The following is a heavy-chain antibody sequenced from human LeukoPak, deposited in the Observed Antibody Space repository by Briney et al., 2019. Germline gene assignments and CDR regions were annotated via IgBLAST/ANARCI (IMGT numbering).Heavy chain of an antibody. J-gene: IGHJ5*02. CDR1: GFTFSSYA. Sequence: GGSLRLSCAASGFTFSSYAMHWVRQAPGKGLEGVAVISYDGSNKFYADSVKGRFTISRDNSTNTLFLQMNSLRIEDTAVYYCARGVRRAGFDPWGQGTLVTVSS. CDR3: ARGVRRAGFDP. CDR2: ISYDGSNK. D-gene: IGHD3-10*01. V-gene: IGHV3-30*04.